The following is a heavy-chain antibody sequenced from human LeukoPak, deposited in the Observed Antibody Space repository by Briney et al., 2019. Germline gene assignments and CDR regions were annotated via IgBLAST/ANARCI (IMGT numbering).Heavy chain of an antibody. Sequence: PSETLSLTCTVPGGSISSSSYSWGWIRQPPGKGLEWIGSIYYSGSTFYNPSLKSRVTISVDTSKNQFSLRLSSVTAADTAVYYCALGYCGGGSCYAREYFQHWGQGTLVTVSS. CDR2: IYYSGST. J-gene: IGHJ1*01. CDR3: ALGYCGGGSCYAREYFQH. V-gene: IGHV4-39*07. CDR1: GGSISSSSYS. D-gene: IGHD2-15*01.